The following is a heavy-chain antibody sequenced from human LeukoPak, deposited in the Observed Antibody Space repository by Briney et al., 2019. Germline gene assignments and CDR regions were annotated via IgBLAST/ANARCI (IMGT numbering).Heavy chain of an antibody. J-gene: IGHJ5*02. Sequence: ASVKVSCKASGYTFTGYYMHWVRQAPGQGLEWMGWINPNSGGTNYAQKFQGRVTMTRDTSISTAYMELSRLRSDDTAVYYCARDHNPGCGSSTSCVWFDPWGQGTLVTVSS. CDR2: INPNSGGT. CDR1: GYTFTGYY. V-gene: IGHV1-2*02. D-gene: IGHD2-2*01. CDR3: ARDHNPGCGSSTSCVWFDP.